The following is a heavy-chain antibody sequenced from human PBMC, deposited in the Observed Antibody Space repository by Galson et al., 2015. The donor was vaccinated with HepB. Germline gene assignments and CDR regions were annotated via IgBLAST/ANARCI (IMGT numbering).Heavy chain of an antibody. J-gene: IGHJ4*02. Sequence: SLRLSCAASGFTFSNYDMHWVRQATGKGLEWVSGIGIAGDTYYPGSVKGRFTISRGNAKNSLYLQMNSLRAGDTAVYYCARISRGWTFDYWGQGTLVPVSS. CDR3: ARISRGWTFDY. V-gene: IGHV3-13*01. CDR1: GFTFSNYD. CDR2: IGIAGDT. D-gene: IGHD6-19*01.